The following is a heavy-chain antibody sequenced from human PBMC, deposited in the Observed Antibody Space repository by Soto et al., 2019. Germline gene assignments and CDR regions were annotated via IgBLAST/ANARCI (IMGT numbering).Heavy chain of an antibody. Sequence: EVQLVQSGAEVKKPGESLKISCKGSGYSFTSYWIGWVRQMPGKGLEWMGIIYPGDSDTRYSPSFQGQVTISADKSISTADLQWSSLKASDTAMYYCASLNVGYSRGWYFDYWGQGTLVTVSS. V-gene: IGHV5-51*01. D-gene: IGHD6-19*01. CDR2: IYPGDSDT. CDR1: GYSFTSYW. J-gene: IGHJ4*02. CDR3: ASLNVGYSRGWYFDY.